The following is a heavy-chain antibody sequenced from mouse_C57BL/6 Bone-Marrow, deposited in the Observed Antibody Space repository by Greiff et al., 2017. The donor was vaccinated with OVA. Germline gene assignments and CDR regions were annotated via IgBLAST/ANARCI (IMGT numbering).Heavy chain of an antibody. CDR2: IRNKANGYTT. Sequence: EVHLVESGGGLVQPGGSLSLSCAASGFTFTDYYMSWVRQPPGKALEWLGFIRNKANGYTTEYSASVKGRFTISRDNSQSILYLQMNALRAEDRATYDCARDTLLGRRKNYAMDYWGQGTSVTVSA. D-gene: IGHD4-1*01. CDR3: ARDTLLGRRKNYAMDY. J-gene: IGHJ4*01. CDR1: GFTFTDYY. V-gene: IGHV7-3*01.